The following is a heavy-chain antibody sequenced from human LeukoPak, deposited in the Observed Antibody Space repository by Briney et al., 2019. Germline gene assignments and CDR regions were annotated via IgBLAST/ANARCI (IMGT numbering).Heavy chain of an antibody. Sequence: ASVKVSCKASGYTCTGYYMHWVRQAPGQGLEWMGWINPNSGGTNYAQKFQGRVTMTRDTSISTAYMELSRLRSDDTAVYYCARDLRGGYSGYDFDYWGQGTLVTVSS. J-gene: IGHJ4*02. V-gene: IGHV1-2*02. CDR1: GYTCTGYY. CDR2: INPNSGGT. D-gene: IGHD5-12*01. CDR3: ARDLRGGYSGYDFDY.